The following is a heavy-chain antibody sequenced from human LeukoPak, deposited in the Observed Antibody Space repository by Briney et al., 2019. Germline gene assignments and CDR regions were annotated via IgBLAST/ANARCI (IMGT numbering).Heavy chain of an antibody. CDR2: IYYSGST. Sequence: SETLSLTCTVSGGSISSYYWSWIRQPPGKGLEWIGYIYYSGSTNYNPSLNSRVTISVDTSKNQFSLKLSSVTAADTAVYYCARSRDRYYFDYWGQGTLVTVSS. J-gene: IGHJ4*02. CDR3: ARSRDRYYFDY. CDR1: GGSISSYY. V-gene: IGHV4-59*01. D-gene: IGHD2-21*02.